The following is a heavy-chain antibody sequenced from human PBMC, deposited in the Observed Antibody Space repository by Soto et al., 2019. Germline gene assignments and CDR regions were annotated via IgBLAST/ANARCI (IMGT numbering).Heavy chain of an antibody. D-gene: IGHD2-2*01. J-gene: IGHJ4*02. Sequence: SETLSLTCAGYGGSFSGYYWSWIRQPPGKGLEWIGEINHSGSTNYNPALKSRVTISVDTSKNQFSLKLSSVTAADTAVYYCARDGIVVVPAAPTRALDYWGQGTLVTVSS. CDR3: ARDGIVVVPAAPTRALDY. CDR2: INHSGST. V-gene: IGHV4-34*01. CDR1: GGSFSGYY.